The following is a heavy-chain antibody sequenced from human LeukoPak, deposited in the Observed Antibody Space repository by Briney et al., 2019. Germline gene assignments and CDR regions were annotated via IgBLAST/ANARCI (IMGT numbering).Heavy chain of an antibody. V-gene: IGHV4-34*01. D-gene: IGHD6-19*01. CDR2: INHSGST. CDR1: GGSFSGYY. Sequence: SETLSLTCAVYGGSFSGYYWSWIRQPPGKGLEWIGEINHSGSTNYNPSLKSRVTISVDTSKNQFSLKLSSVTAADTAVYYCARGNPGIAVAVYSPDYWGQGTLVTVSS. J-gene: IGHJ4*02. CDR3: ARGNPGIAVAVYSPDY.